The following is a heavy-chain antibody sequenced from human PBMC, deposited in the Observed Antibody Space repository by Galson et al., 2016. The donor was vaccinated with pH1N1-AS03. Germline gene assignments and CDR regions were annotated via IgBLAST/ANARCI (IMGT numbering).Heavy chain of an antibody. Sequence: ETLSLTCAVSGGSMTSPDWWTWVRQPPGKGLEWIGEVHYSGTTSYNPSLNSRVTMSIDKSNNQFSLNLGSVTAADTAVYFCASAGYHTPGYHYWGQGTLVTVSS. J-gene: IGHJ4*02. CDR1: GGSMTSPDW. CDR2: VHYSGTT. D-gene: IGHD3-16*02. V-gene: IGHV4-4*01. CDR3: ASAGYHTPGYHY.